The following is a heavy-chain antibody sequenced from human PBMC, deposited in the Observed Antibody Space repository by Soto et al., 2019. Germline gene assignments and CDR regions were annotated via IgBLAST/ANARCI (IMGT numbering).Heavy chain of an antibody. D-gene: IGHD5-12*01. CDR2: IYWDDDK. Sequence: QITLKESGPTLVKPTQTLTLTCTFSGFSRSTSGVGVGWIRQPPGKALEWLALIYWDDDKRYSPSLKSRLTITKDPSNNQVVLTMTTMDPVDTATYYFAHSLRLSGYEYYYYYYGMDVWGQGTTVTVSS. CDR1: GFSRSTSGVG. V-gene: IGHV2-5*02. J-gene: IGHJ6*02. CDR3: AHSLRLSGYEYYYYYYGMDV.